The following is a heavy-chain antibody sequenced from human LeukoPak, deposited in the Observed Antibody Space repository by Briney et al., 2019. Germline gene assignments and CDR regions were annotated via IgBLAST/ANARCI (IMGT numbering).Heavy chain of an antibody. CDR2: ISYDGSNK. J-gene: IGHJ6*02. Sequence: GRSLRLSYAASGFTFSSYGMHWVRQAPGKGLGWVAVISYDGSNKYYADSVKGRFTISRDNSKNTLHLQMNSLRAEDTAVYYCAKVGLELPSGMDVWGQGTTVTVSS. CDR3: AKVGLELPSGMDV. V-gene: IGHV3-30*18. CDR1: GFTFSSYG. D-gene: IGHD1-7*01.